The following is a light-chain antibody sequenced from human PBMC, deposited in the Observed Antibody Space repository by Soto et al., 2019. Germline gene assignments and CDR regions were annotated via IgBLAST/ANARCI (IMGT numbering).Light chain of an antibody. V-gene: IGLV2-14*04. Sequence: GTSSDAGGYNYVSWYQQHPGKAPKLMIYDVSNRPSGVSNRFSGSKSGNTASLTISGLQAEDEADYYCSSYTSSSTLVFGTGTKVTVL. CDR3: SSYTSSSTLV. J-gene: IGLJ1*01. CDR1: SSDAGGYNY. CDR2: DVS.